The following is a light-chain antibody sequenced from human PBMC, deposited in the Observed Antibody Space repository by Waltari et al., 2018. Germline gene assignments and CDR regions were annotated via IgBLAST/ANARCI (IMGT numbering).Light chain of an antibody. V-gene: IGKV4-1*01. CDR1: QRVLYSSNNKYY. CDR3: QQYYSTPLT. CDR2: WAS. J-gene: IGKJ4*01. Sequence: DIVMTQSPDSLAVSLGERATINCKSSQRVLYSSNNKYYLAWYQQKPGQPPKLLIYWASIRESGVPDRLSGSGSGTDFTLTISSLQAEDVAVYYCQQYYSTPLTFGGGTKVEIK.